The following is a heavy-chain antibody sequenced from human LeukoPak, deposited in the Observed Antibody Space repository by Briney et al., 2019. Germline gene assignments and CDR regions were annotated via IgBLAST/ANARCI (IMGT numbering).Heavy chain of an antibody. CDR3: ARDLTAAGTGVDFGY. D-gene: IGHD6-13*01. Sequence: PGGSLRLSCAASGFTFSRYWMNWVRQAPGKGLEWVANIKQDGSKTNYVDSVKGRFTVSRDNAKNSLYLQMNSLRAEDTAVYYCARDLTAAGTGVDFGYWGQGTLVTVSS. J-gene: IGHJ4*02. CDR2: IKQDGSKT. V-gene: IGHV3-7*01. CDR1: GFTFSRYW.